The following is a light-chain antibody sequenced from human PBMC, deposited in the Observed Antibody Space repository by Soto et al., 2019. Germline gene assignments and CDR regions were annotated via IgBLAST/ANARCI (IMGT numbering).Light chain of an antibody. V-gene: IGKV1-39*01. CDR1: QSINRY. J-gene: IGKJ5*01. CDR2: AAS. Sequence: DIHITQSPSSLSASVGDRVTIPCRASQSINRYLNWYQQKQGKAPKLLIYAASSLQSGVPSRFRGSGSGTDFTLTISSLQPEDFATYYCQQSYNTLITFGQGTRLEIK. CDR3: QQSYNTLIT.